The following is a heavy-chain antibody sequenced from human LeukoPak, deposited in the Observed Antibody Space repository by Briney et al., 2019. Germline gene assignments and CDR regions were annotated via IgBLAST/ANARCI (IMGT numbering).Heavy chain of an antibody. Sequence: ASVKVSCKASGGTFSSYAISWVRQAPGQGLEWMGWINPNSGGTNYAQKFQGRVTMTRDTSISTAYMELSRLRSDDTAVYYCARYYYDSSGLDYWGQGTLVTVSS. CDR3: ARYYYDSSGLDY. CDR1: GGTFSSYA. V-gene: IGHV1-2*02. D-gene: IGHD3-22*01. CDR2: INPNSGGT. J-gene: IGHJ4*02.